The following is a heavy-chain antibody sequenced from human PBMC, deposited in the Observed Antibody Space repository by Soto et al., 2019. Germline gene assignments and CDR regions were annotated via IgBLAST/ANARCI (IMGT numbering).Heavy chain of an antibody. Sequence: GGSLRLSFATSGFTFNNVWLNWVRQAPGKGLEWVGRIKNKIDAETTDYSAPVEGRFTISRDDSKDLLFLHMNSLKIEDTAVYFCATERSSSNYYYGAIFDHWGRGASVTVSS. CDR2: IKNKIDAETT. CDR1: GFTFNNVW. CDR3: ATERSSSNYYYGAIFDH. J-gene: IGHJ4*02. V-gene: IGHV3-15*05. D-gene: IGHD3-22*01.